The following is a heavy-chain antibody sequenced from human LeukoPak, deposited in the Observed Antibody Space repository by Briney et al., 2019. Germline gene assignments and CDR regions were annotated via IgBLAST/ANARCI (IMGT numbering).Heavy chain of an antibody. V-gene: IGHV4-59*08. CDR3: ARRSRGYYGSGSYVVSAFDI. CDR1: GGSISSYY. D-gene: IGHD3-10*01. Sequence: SETLSLTCTVSGGSISSYYWSWIRQPPGKGLEWIGYIYYSGSTNYNPSLKSRVTISVDTSKNQFSLKLSSVTAADTAVYYCARRSRGYYGSGSYVVSAFDIWGQGTMVTVSS. J-gene: IGHJ3*02. CDR2: IYYSGST.